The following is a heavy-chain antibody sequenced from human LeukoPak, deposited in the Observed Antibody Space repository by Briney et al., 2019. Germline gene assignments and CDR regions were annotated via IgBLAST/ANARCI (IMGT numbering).Heavy chain of an antibody. CDR2: IHSSGTTT. V-gene: IGHV3-48*01. Sequence: GGSLRLSCAGYGFTFRSYKMNCVRQAPGKGLECLSSIHSSGTTTYYADSVKGRFTISRDNSKNTLYLQMNSLRAEDTAVYYCARDSGWYSGPYYFDYWGQGTLVTVSS. J-gene: IGHJ4*02. D-gene: IGHD6-19*01. CDR1: GFTFRSYK. CDR3: ARDSGWYSGPYYFDY.